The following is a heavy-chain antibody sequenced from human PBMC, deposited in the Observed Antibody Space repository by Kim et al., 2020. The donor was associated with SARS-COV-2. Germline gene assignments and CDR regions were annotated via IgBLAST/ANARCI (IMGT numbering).Heavy chain of an antibody. J-gene: IGHJ6*02. CDR3: ARAPSENYGMDV. V-gene: IGHV1-46*01. Sequence: TYAQKLQGGVPLTRDTPARTVYMELSSLTSEDAAVYYCARAPSENYGMDVWGQGTTVTVSS.